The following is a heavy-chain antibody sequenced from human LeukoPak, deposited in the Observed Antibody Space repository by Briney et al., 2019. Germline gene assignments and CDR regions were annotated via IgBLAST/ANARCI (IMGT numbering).Heavy chain of an antibody. V-gene: IGHV3-30*02. CDR3: AKEAYSSGWYWLDY. Sequence: GGSLGLSCAASGFTFSSYGMHWVGQAPGKGLEWVAFIRYDGSNKYYADSVKGRFPISRDNSKNTLYLQMNSLRAEDTAVYYCAKEAYSSGWYWLDYWGQGTLVTVSS. J-gene: IGHJ4*02. CDR1: GFTFSSYG. CDR2: IRYDGSNK. D-gene: IGHD6-19*01.